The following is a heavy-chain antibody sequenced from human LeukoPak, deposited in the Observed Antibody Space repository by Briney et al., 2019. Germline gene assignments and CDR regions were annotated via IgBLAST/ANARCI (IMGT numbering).Heavy chain of an antibody. V-gene: IGHV3-21*01. Sequence: GGSLRLSCAASGFTFSSYSMNWVRQAPGKGLEWVSSISSSSSYIYYADSVKGRFTISRDNAKNSLYLQMNSLRAEDTAVYYCARRASGGSRRVDYWAREPWSPSPQ. J-gene: IGHJ4*02. D-gene: IGHD2-15*01. CDR3: ARRASGGSRRVDY. CDR1: GFTFSSYS. CDR2: ISSSSSYI.